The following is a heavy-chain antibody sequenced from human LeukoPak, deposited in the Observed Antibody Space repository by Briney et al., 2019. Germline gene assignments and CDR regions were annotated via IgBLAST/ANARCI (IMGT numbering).Heavy chain of an antibody. CDR1: GFTFSSYS. V-gene: IGHV3-21*01. D-gene: IGHD2-2*01. Sequence: GGSLRLSCAASGFTFSSYSMNWVRQAPGKGLEWESSISSSSSYIYYADSVKGRFTISRDNAKNSLYLQMNSLRAEDTAVYYCARAYVVVPAALDYWGQGTLVTVSS. J-gene: IGHJ4*02. CDR2: ISSSSSYI. CDR3: ARAYVVVPAALDY.